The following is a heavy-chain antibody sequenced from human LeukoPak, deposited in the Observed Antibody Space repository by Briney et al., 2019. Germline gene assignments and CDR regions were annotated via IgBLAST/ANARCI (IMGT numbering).Heavy chain of an antibody. CDR1: GFTFSICA. CDR2: ISGSGSST. D-gene: IGHD3-10*01. Sequence: GGFLRLSCAASGFTFSICAMNWVRQAPGKGLEWVSGISGSGSSTYYADSVKGRFTISRDSSKNTVYLQMNSLRAEDTAIYYCAKADGSYKTLIDYWGQGTLVTVSS. J-gene: IGHJ4*02. CDR3: AKADGSYKTLIDY. V-gene: IGHV3-23*01.